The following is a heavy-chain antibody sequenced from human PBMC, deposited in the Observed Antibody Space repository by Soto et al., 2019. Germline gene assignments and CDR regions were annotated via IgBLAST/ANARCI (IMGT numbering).Heavy chain of an antibody. V-gene: IGHV3-23*01. CDR2: ISVSGANT. Sequence: WGSLRLSCAASGFTFSTYAIIWFRHAPFEWLEWVSGISVSGANTYYADSVKGRFTISRDNSKNTLYLQMNNLRAEDTAVYYCADGGEWAFNFVYWGQGTQVTVSS. J-gene: IGHJ4*02. D-gene: IGHD3-10*01. CDR1: GFTFSTYA. CDR3: ADGGEWAFNFVY.